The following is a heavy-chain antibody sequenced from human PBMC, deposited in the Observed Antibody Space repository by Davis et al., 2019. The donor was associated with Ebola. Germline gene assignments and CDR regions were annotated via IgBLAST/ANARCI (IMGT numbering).Heavy chain of an antibody. CDR1: GFTFSSYS. J-gene: IGHJ6*04. D-gene: IGHD2/OR15-2a*01. V-gene: IGHV3-21*01. CDR2: ISSSSSYI. CDR3: ARAFSYYYYGMDV. Sequence: GESLNISCAASGFTFSSYSMNWVRQAPGKGLEWVSSISSSSSYIYYADSVRGRFTISRDNAKNSLYLQMNSLRAEDTAVYYCARAFSYYYYGMDVWGKGTTVTVSS.